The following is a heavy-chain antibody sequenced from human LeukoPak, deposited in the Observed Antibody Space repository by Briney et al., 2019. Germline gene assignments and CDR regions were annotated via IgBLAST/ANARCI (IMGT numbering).Heavy chain of an antibody. V-gene: IGHV3-21*01. CDR2: ISSSSSYI. CDR3: ARPKEEHIVVVTALNS. J-gene: IGHJ4*02. Sequence: PGGSLRLSCAASGFTFSSYGMHWVRQAPGKGLEWVSSISSSSSYIYYADSVKGRFTISRDNAKNSLYLQMNSLRAEDTAVYYCARPKEEHIVVVTALNSWGQGTLVTVSS. CDR1: GFTFSSYG. D-gene: IGHD2-21*02.